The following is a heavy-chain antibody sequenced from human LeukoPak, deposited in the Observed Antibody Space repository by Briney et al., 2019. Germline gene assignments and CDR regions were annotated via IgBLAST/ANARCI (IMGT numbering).Heavy chain of an antibody. D-gene: IGHD1-26*01. CDR2: INPSGGST. V-gene: IGHV1-46*01. CDR1: GYTFTSYY. Sequence: ASVKVSCKASGYTFTSYYMHWVRQAPGQGLEWMGIINPSGGSTSYAQKFQGRVTMTEDTSTDTAYMELSSLRSEDTAVYYCATDRSSFGGSYDGYYFDYWGQGTLVTVSS. J-gene: IGHJ4*02. CDR3: ATDRSSFGGSYDGYYFDY.